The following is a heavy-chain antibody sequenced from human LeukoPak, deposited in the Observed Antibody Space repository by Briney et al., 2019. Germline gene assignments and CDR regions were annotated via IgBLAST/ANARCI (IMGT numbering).Heavy chain of an antibody. CDR3: TKEHSSGWPTIDY. Sequence: GGSPRLSCSASGFTFADYSMHWVRQAPGKGLEWVSVINRNGGAIKYADSVKGRFIISRDNSKNSLYLQMNSLRTEDTALYYCTKEHSSGWPTIDYWGQGTLVTVSS. CDR1: GFTFADYS. CDR2: INRNGGAI. J-gene: IGHJ4*02. V-gene: IGHV3-43*01. D-gene: IGHD6-19*01.